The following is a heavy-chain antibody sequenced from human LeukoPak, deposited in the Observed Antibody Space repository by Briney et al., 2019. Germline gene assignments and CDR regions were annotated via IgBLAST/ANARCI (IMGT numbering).Heavy chain of an antibody. CDR1: GFTVSSNY. Sequence: GGSLILSCAASGFTVSSNYMSWVRQAPGKGLEWVSVIYSGGNTYYADSVKGRFTISRDNSKNTLYLQMNSLRAEDTAVYYCASGARRTSCLDYWGQGTRVTVSS. D-gene: IGHD2-2*01. J-gene: IGHJ4*02. CDR3: ASGARRTSCLDY. CDR2: IYSGGNT. V-gene: IGHV3-53*01.